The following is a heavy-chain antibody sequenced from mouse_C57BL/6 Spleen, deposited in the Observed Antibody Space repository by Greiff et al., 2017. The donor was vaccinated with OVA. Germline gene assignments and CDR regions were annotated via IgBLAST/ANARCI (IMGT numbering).Heavy chain of an antibody. CDR1: GFSLTSYA. J-gene: IGHJ4*01. CDR3: ARSSYGSSPYYYAMDY. V-gene: IGHV2-9-1*01. D-gene: IGHD1-1*01. Sequence: VKLVESGPGLVAPSQSLSITCTVSGFSLTSYAISWVRQPPGKGLEWLGVIWTGGGTNYNSALKSRLRISKDNSKSQVFLKMNSLQTDDTARYYCARSSYGSSPYYYAMDYWGQGTSVTVSS. CDR2: IWTGGGT.